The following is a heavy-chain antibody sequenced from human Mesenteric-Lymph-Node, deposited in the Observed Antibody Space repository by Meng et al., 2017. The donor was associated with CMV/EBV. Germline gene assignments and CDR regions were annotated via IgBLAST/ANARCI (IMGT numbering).Heavy chain of an antibody. CDR1: GYTFTGYY. V-gene: IGHV1-2*06. D-gene: IGHD3-10*01. CDR2: INPSSGGT. J-gene: IGHJ4*02. Sequence: SGYTFTGYYMHWVRQAPGQGLEWMGRINPSSGGTNYAQKFQGRVTMTRDTSNSTAYMELSRLKSDDTAVYYCAREPASFGSATYYLDSWGQGTLVTVSS. CDR3: AREPASFGSATYYLDS.